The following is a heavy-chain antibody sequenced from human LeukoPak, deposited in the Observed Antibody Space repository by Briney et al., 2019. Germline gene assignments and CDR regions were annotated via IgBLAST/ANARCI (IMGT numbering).Heavy chain of an antibody. CDR1: GFTFSSYW. Sequence: QPGGSLRLSCAASGFTFSSYWMHWVRQPPGKGLVWVSRITSDGSGIGYADSVKGRFSTSRDNAKNTLYLQMNSLRAEDTAVYYCGRSPYGSGSYYVDYWGQGTLVTVSS. D-gene: IGHD3-10*01. CDR2: ITSDGSGI. CDR3: GRSPYGSGSYYVDY. V-gene: IGHV3-74*01. J-gene: IGHJ4*02.